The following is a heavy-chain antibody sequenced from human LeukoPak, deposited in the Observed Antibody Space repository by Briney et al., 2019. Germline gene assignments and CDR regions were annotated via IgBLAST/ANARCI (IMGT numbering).Heavy chain of an antibody. CDR1: GYAFTSYG. V-gene: IGHV1-18*01. D-gene: IGHD2-15*01. J-gene: IGHJ4*02. CDR3: ARDPDLGYCSGGSCRLDFDY. CDR2: ISAYNGNT. Sequence: ASVKVSCKASGYAFTSYGISWVRQAPGQGLEWMGWISAYNGNTNYAQKLQGRVTMNTDTSTSTAYMELRSLRSDDTAVYYCARDPDLGYCSGGSCRLDFDYWGQGTLVTVSS.